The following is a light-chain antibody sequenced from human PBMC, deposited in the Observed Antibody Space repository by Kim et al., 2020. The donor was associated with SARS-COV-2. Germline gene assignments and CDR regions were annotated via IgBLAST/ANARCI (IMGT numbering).Light chain of an antibody. CDR2: GAS. CDR1: QSVSSN. Sequence: VSPGERATITCRASQSVSSNLAWYQQKPGQAPRLLIYGASTRATGIPARFSGSGSGTEFTLTISSLQSEDFAVYYCQQYKNWPPYTFGQGTKLEI. CDR3: QQYKNWPPYT. V-gene: IGKV3-15*01. J-gene: IGKJ2*01.